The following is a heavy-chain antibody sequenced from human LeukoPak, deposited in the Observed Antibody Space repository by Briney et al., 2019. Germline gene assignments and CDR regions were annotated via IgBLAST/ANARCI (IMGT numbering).Heavy chain of an antibody. Sequence: GGSLRLSCAASGFTFDDYAMHWVRQAPGKGLEWVSGISWNSGSIGYADSVKGRFTISRDNSKNTLYLQMNSLRAEDTAVYYCAKEWQGIVVVSGWFDPWGQGTLVTVSS. CDR2: ISWNSGSI. J-gene: IGHJ5*02. V-gene: IGHV3-9*01. CDR3: AKEWQGIVVVSGWFDP. CDR1: GFTFDDYA. D-gene: IGHD3-22*01.